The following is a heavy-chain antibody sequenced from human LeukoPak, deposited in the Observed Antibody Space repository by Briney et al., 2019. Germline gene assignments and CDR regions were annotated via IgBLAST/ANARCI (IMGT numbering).Heavy chain of an antibody. CDR2: INTDGSST. D-gene: IGHD4-17*01. J-gene: IGHJ4*02. CDR3: ARVLRSHGDLFDY. V-gene: IGHV3-74*01. CDR1: GFTFSSYW. Sequence: GGSLRLSCAASGFTFSSYWMHWVRQATVKGLVWVSRINTDGSSTSYADSVKGRFTISRDNAKNTLYLQMNSLRAEDTAVYYCARVLRSHGDLFDYWGQGTLVTVSS.